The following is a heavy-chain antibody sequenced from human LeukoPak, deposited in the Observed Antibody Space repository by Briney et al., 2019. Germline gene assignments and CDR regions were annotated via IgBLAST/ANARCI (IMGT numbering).Heavy chain of an antibody. CDR1: GFAFNSYE. V-gene: IGHV3-48*03. D-gene: IGHD3/OR15-3a*01. CDR3: VLDLFSSFAFDI. CDR2: ISSSGSIK. J-gene: IGHJ3*02. Sequence: GGSLRLSCIASGFAFNSYEMNWVRQAPGKGLEWVSYISSSGSIKHYADSVKGRFTISRDNAKNSLYLQMNSLRAEDTAVYYCVLDLFSSFAFDIWGQGTMVTVSS.